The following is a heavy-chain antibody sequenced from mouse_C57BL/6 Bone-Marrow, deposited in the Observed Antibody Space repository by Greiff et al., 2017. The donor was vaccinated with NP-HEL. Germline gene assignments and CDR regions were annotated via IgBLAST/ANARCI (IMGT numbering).Heavy chain of an antibody. J-gene: IGHJ2*01. CDR3: ARSRWLHIDY. V-gene: IGHV1-81*01. CDR2: IYPRSGNT. Sequence: QVQLKESGAELARPGASVKLSCKASGYTFTSYGISWVKQRTGQGLEWIGEIYPRSGNTYYNEKFKGKATLTADKSSSTAYMELRSLTSEDSAVYFCARSRWLHIDYWGQGTTLTVSS. D-gene: IGHD2-3*01. CDR1: GYTFTSYG.